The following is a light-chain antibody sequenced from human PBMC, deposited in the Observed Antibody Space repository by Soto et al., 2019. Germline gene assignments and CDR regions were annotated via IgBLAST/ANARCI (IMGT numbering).Light chain of an antibody. CDR2: DVS. CDR1: SSDVGVYNY. Sequence: QPVLTQPRSVSGSPGQSVTISCTGTSSDVGVYNYVSWYQQYPGKAPKIMIYDVSKRPSGVPDRFSGSKSDNTASLTISGLQAEDEADYYCCSYAGSYTVVFGIGTKVTVL. V-gene: IGLV2-11*01. J-gene: IGLJ1*01. CDR3: CSYAGSYTVV.